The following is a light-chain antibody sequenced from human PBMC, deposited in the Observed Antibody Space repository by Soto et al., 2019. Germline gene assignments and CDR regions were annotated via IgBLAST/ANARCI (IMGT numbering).Light chain of an antibody. CDR1: QSISSY. CDR3: QQSYSTPQST. J-gene: IGKJ4*01. V-gene: IGKV1-39*01. CDR2: AAS. Sequence: DIQMTQSPSSLSASVGDRVTITCRASQSISSYLNWYQQKPGKAPKLLIYAASSLQGGVPSRFSGSGSGTDFTLTISSLQPEDFATYYCQQSYSTPQSTFGGGTKVEIK.